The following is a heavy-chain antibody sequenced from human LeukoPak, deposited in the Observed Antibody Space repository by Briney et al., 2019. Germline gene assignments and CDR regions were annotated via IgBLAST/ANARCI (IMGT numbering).Heavy chain of an antibody. Sequence: KPGGSLRLSCAASGFTFSDNYITWVRQAPGKGLEWLSYISGNGGVIQYADSVKGRFTISRDNAKNLLYLQMDSLRVEDTAIYYCARDPRTVRIWGQGTLVTVSS. J-gene: IGHJ4*02. CDR3: ARDPRTVRI. CDR1: GFTFSDNY. V-gene: IGHV3-11*04. CDR2: ISGNGGVI. D-gene: IGHD1-1*01.